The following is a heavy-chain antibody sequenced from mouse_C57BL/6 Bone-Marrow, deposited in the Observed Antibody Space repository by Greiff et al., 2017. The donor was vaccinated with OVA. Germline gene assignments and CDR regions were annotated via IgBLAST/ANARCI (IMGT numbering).Heavy chain of an antibody. CDR2: IYPRSGNT. Sequence: VQLKQSGAELARPGASVKLSCKASGYTFTSYGISWVKQRTGQGLEWIGEIYPRSGNTYYNEKFKGKATLTADKSSSTAYMELRSLTSEDSAVYFCGGLGIITTVVATDYWGQGTTLTVSS. CDR1: GYTFTSYG. J-gene: IGHJ2*01. V-gene: IGHV1-81*01. D-gene: IGHD1-1*01. CDR3: GGLGIITTVVATDY.